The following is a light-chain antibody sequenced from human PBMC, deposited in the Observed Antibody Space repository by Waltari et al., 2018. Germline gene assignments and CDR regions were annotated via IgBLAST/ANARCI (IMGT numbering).Light chain of an antibody. CDR3: SSYTSSSSGV. V-gene: IGLV2-14*03. J-gene: IGLJ3*02. CDR2: DVS. CDR1: SSDVGGYNN. Sequence: QSALTHPASVSGSPGQSITISSTGPSSDVGGYNNFSWYQQHPGKAPKLMIYDVSNRPSGVSNRFSGSKSGNTASLTISGLQAEDEADYYCSSYTSSSSGVFGGGTKLTVL.